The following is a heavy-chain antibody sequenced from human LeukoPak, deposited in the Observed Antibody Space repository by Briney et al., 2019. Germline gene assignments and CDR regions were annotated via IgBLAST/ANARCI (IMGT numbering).Heavy chain of an antibody. Sequence: PSETLSLTCTVSGGSISSGGYYWSWIRQPPGKGLEWIGYIYHSGSTYYNPSLKSRVTISVDRSKNQFSLKLSSVTAADTAVYYCARDQIYDILTGYAAFDYWGQGTLVTVSS. CDR2: IYHSGST. V-gene: IGHV4-30-2*01. D-gene: IGHD3-9*01. CDR1: GGSISSGGYY. CDR3: ARDQIYDILTGYAAFDY. J-gene: IGHJ4*02.